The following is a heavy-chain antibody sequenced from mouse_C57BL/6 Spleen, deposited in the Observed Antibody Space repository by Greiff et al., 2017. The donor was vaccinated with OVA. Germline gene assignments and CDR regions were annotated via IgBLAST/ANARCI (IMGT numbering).Heavy chain of an antibody. CDR3: ARWGTTVVAPYWYFDV. Sequence: QVQLQQPGAELVKPGASVKLSCKASGYTFTSYWMHWVKQRPGQGLEWIGMIHPNSGSTNYNEKFKSKATLTVDKSSSTAYMQLSSLTSEDSAVYYCARWGTTVVAPYWYFDVWGTGTTVTVSS. J-gene: IGHJ1*03. CDR1: GYTFTSYW. V-gene: IGHV1-64*01. D-gene: IGHD1-1*01. CDR2: IHPNSGST.